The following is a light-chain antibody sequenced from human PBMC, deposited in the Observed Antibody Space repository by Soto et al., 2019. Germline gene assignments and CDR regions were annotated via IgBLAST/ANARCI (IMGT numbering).Light chain of an antibody. CDR3: TSYTSSSTWV. J-gene: IGLJ3*02. CDR1: SSSIGAGYE. CDR2: GNG. Sequence: QSVLTQPPSVSGAPGQRVTISCSGTSSSIGAGYEVHWYHQLPGTAPKLVVSGNGNRPSGVPDRLSASKSGTSASLAITGLQAEDEGHYYCTSYTSSSTWVFGGGTKLTVL. V-gene: IGLV1-40*01.